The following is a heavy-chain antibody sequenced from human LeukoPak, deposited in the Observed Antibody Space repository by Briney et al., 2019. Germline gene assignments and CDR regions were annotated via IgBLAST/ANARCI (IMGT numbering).Heavy chain of an antibody. D-gene: IGHD6-19*01. V-gene: IGHV1-2*02. J-gene: IGHJ4*02. CDR3: ARGSSYDY. CDR2: INPNSGGT. Sequence: ASVKVSCKAFGYTFTSNYMHWVRQAPGQGLEWMAWINPNSGGTNYAQKFQGRVTLTRDTSISTVYMELSRLRSDDTAMYYCARGSSYDYWGQGTLVTVSS. CDR1: GYTFTSNY.